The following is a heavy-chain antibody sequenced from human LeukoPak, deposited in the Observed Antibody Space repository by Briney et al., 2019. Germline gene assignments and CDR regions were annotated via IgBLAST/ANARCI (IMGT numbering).Heavy chain of an antibody. J-gene: IGHJ4*02. CDR2: ISAYNGNT. Sequence: ASVKVSCKASGYTSTSYGISWVRQAPGQGLEWMGWISAYNGNTNYAQKLQGRVTMTTDTSTSTAYMELRSLRSDDTAVYYCARDKGYCSGGSCYSEFDYWGQGTLVTVSS. CDR1: GYTSTSYG. V-gene: IGHV1-18*01. CDR3: ARDKGYCSGGSCYSEFDY. D-gene: IGHD2-15*01.